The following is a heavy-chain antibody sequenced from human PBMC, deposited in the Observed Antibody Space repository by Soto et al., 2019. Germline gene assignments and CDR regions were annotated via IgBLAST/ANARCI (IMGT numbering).Heavy chain of an antibody. D-gene: IGHD3-22*01. CDR1: GFTFTSST. V-gene: IGHV1-58*01. Sequence: QMQLVQSGPEVKKPGTSVKVSCKASGFTFTSSTVQWVRQARGQRLEWVGWIVVGSGSTNYAQKFQERVTITRDMSTSTAYMELSSLRSEDTAVYHCAAADSSVYYAGTLGYWGQGTLVTVSS. CDR2: IVVGSGST. J-gene: IGHJ4*02. CDR3: AAADSSVYYAGTLGY.